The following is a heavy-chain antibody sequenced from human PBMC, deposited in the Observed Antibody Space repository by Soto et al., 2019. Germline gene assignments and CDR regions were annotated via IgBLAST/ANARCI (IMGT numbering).Heavy chain of an antibody. V-gene: IGHV3-11*06. D-gene: IGHD4-17*01. CDR2: ISGSSTYT. J-gene: IGHJ4*02. CDR3: AREPLRRSFDF. CDR1: GFILSDNY. Sequence: VGSLRLSCAASGFILSDNYVSWIRQAPGQGLEWVSDISGSSTYTNYADSVKGRFTISRDNAQNSVYLQMNSLRAEDTAVYYCAREPLRRSFDFWGQGTLVTVSS.